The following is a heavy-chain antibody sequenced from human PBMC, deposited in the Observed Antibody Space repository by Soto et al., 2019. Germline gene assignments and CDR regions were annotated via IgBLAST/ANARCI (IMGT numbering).Heavy chain of an antibody. Sequence: GGSLRLSCAASGFTFDDYAMHWVRQAPGKGLEWVSGISWNSGTIGYADSVRGRFTISRDNAKNSLYLQMNSLRAEDTAFYYCEKDIGRGAASPDYWGQGTLVTVSS. CDR3: EKDIGRGAASPDY. J-gene: IGHJ4*02. CDR2: ISWNSGTI. CDR1: GFTFDDYA. V-gene: IGHV3-9*01. D-gene: IGHD6-13*01.